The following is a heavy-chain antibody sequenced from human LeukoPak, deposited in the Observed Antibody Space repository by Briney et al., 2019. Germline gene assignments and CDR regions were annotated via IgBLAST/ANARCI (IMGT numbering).Heavy chain of an antibody. D-gene: IGHD2-15*01. Sequence: GRSLRLSCEASGFTFSKYAMHWVRQAPGKGLEWVAVISYDGSNKYYTDSVKGRFTISRDNAKNSLYLQMSSLRAEDTAVYYCARVGHCSGGSCYYFDYWGQGTLVTVSS. CDR2: ISYDGSNK. V-gene: IGHV3-30*04. J-gene: IGHJ4*02. CDR1: GFTFSKYA. CDR3: ARVGHCSGGSCYYFDY.